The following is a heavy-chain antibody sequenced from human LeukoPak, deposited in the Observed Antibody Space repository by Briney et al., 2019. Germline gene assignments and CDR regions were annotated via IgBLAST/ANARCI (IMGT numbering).Heavy chain of an antibody. V-gene: IGHV3-9*01. CDR1: GFTIDDYA. CDR3: AKGGLRPDDY. Sequence: PGGSLRLSCAASGFTIDDYAMHWVRQAPGKGLEWVSGISWNSGSIGYADSVKGRFTISRDNAKNSLYLQMNSLRAEDTAVYYCAKGGLRPDDYWGQGTLVTVSS. D-gene: IGHD5-12*01. CDR2: ISWNSGSI. J-gene: IGHJ4*02.